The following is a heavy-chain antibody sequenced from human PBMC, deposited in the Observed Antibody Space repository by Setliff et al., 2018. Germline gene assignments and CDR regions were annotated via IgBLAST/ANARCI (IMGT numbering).Heavy chain of an antibody. J-gene: IGHJ3*02. V-gene: IGHV3-73*01. CDR1: GFTFSGSA. CDR2: VRSKSDSYAT. D-gene: IGHD6-13*01. CDR3: AAAPAGSDVFDM. Sequence: PGGSLRLSCAAPGFTFSGSAMYWVRQASGKGLEWVGRVRSKSDSYATIYAASVRGRFTISRDDSKNTAYLQMNSLRTEDTAVYYCAAAPAGSDVFDMWGQGTMVTVSS.